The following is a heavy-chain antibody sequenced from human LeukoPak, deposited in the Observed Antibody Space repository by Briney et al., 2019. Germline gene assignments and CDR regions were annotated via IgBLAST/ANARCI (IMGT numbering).Heavy chain of an antibody. D-gene: IGHD6-19*01. CDR2: IYYSGST. CDR1: GGSISSSSYY. V-gene: IGHV4-39*07. Sequence: SETLSLTCTVSGGSISSSSYYWGWIRQPPGKGLEWIGSIYYSGSTYYNPSLKSRVTISVDTSKNQFSLKLSSVTAADTAVYYCARGRNSGWRVPPYMDVWGKGTTVTVSS. J-gene: IGHJ6*03. CDR3: ARGRNSGWRVPPYMDV.